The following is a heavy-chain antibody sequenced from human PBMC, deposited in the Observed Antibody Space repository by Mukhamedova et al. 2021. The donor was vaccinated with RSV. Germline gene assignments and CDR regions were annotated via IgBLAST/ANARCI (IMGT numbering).Heavy chain of an antibody. CDR3: AQGVRAAAASGYFDY. D-gene: IGHD6-13*01. V-gene: IGHV3-9*01. Sequence: GKGLEWVSGISWNSGSIGYADSVKGRFTISRDNAKNSLYLQMNSLRAEDTALYYCAQGVRAAAASGYFDYWGQGTLVTVSS. CDR2: ISWNSGSI. J-gene: IGHJ4*02.